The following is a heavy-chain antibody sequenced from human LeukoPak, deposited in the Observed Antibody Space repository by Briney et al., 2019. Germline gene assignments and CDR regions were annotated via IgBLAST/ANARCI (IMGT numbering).Heavy chain of an antibody. CDR1: GFTFSSYA. D-gene: IGHD3-16*02. V-gene: IGHV3-23*01. CDR2: ISGGGGST. Sequence: GGSLRLSCAASGFTFSSYAMSWARQAPGKGLEWVSAISGGGGSTYYADSVKGRFTISRDNSKNTLYLQMNSLRAEDTAVYYCAKALRLGELSFSYWGQGTLVTVSS. J-gene: IGHJ4*02. CDR3: AKALRLGELSFSY.